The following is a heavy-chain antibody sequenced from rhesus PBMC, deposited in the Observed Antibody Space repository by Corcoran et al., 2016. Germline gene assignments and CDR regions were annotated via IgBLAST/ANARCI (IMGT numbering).Heavy chain of an antibody. CDR2: ISGRGGNT. J-gene: IGHJ4*01. V-gene: IGHV4-173*01. Sequence: QLQLQESGPGLVKPSETLSLTCAVSGGSISSNYWSWIRQPPGKGLEWIGRISGRGGNTDHNPSLKSRGTISADTSKNQFSLNLRSVTAADTAVYYCARVGVITPFYWGQGVLVTVSS. CDR3: ARVGVITPFY. CDR1: GGSISSNY. D-gene: IGHD3-28*01.